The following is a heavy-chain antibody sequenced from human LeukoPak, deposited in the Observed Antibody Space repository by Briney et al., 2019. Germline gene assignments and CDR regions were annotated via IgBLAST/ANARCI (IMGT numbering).Heavy chain of an antibody. D-gene: IGHD3-10*01. Sequence: ASVKVSCKASGYTFTSYYMHWVRQAPGQGLEWMGIINPRGGSTSYAQKFQGRVTMTRDTSTSTVYMELSSLRSEDTAVYYCARGGVWFGELLGSVYFDYWGQGTLVTVSS. J-gene: IGHJ4*02. V-gene: IGHV1-46*01. CDR2: INPRGGST. CDR3: ARGGVWFGELLGSVYFDY. CDR1: GYTFTSYY.